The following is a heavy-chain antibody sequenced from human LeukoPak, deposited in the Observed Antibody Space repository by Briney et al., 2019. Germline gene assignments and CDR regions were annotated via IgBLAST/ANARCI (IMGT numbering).Heavy chain of an antibody. CDR3: VRWYDAFDI. CDR1: GFTFSSYE. D-gene: IGHD2-15*01. Sequence: GGSLRLSCAAFGFTFSSYEMNWVRQAPGKGLEWVSYISSSGSTIYYADSVKGRFTISRGNAKNSLYLQMNSLRAEDTAVYYCVRWYDAFDIWGQGTMVTVSS. J-gene: IGHJ3*02. CDR2: ISSSGSTI. V-gene: IGHV3-48*03.